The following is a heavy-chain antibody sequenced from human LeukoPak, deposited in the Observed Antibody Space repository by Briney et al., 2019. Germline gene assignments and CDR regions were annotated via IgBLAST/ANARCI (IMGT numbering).Heavy chain of an antibody. CDR2: IKSKTDGGTT. D-gene: IGHD1-1*01. J-gene: IGHJ4*02. CDR1: GFTFINAW. Sequence: PGGSLRLSCAASGFTFINAWMSWVRQAPGKGLEWVGRIKSKTDGGTTHYAAPVKGRFTISRDDSKNTLYLQMNSLKTEDTAVYYSITVALRYNWNDGVREDFDYWGQGTLVTVSS. V-gene: IGHV3-15*01. CDR3: ITVALRYNWNDGVREDFDY.